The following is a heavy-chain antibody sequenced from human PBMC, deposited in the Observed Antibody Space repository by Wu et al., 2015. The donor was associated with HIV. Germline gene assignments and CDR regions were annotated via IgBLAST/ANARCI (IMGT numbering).Heavy chain of an antibody. D-gene: IGHD5-24*01. CDR2: IIPLFGEV. CDR3: ARGRLETFEDQWKETLYDYYIDV. Sequence: QVQLEQSGTEVKKPGSSVKVSCKASGGRFNSDAISWVRQAPEQGLEWMGGIIPLFGEVTYAQKFQGRVTITTDASTSTAYMELSSLRSEDTAVYFCARGRLETFEDQWKETLYDYYIDVWGKGTTVTVS. CDR1: GGRFNSDA. V-gene: IGHV1-69*05. J-gene: IGHJ6*03.